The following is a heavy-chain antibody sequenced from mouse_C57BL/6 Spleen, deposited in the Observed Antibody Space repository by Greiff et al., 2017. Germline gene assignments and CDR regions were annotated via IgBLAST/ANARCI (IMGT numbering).Heavy chain of an antibody. D-gene: IGHD2-5*01. CDR2: INPNYGTT. J-gene: IGHJ4*01. CDR1: GYSFTDYN. V-gene: IGHV1-39*01. CDR3: ARGDYRNPYYYARDY. Sequence: VQLQQSGPELVQPGASVKISCKASGYSFTDYNMNWVKQSNGKSLEWIGVINPNYGTTSYNQKFKGKATLTVDQSSSTAYMQLNSLTSEDSAFYYCARGDYRNPYYYARDYGGQGTSVTVSS.